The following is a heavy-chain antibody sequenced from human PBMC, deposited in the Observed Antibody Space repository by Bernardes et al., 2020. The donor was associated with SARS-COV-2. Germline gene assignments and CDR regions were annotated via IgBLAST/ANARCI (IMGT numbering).Heavy chain of an antibody. Sequence: SETLSLTRTVSGASISTSYWTWIRQPPGKGLEWIGYAYYNGNSHYNPSLKSRVTISVDMSKKQFSLKLSSVTAADTAVYYCARPGGYCGGGSCYSYDAFDIWGQGTMVTVSS. J-gene: IGHJ3*02. CDR3: ARPGGYCGGGSCYSYDAFDI. V-gene: IGHV4-59*01. CDR1: GASISTSY. CDR2: AYYNGNS. D-gene: IGHD2-15*01.